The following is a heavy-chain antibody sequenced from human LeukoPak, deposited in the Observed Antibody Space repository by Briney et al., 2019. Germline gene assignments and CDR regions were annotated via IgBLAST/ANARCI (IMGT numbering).Heavy chain of an antibody. V-gene: IGHV3-30*18. CDR2: ISYDGSNK. D-gene: IGHD3-16*01. J-gene: IGHJ4*02. CDR1: GFTFSSYG. Sequence: GRSLRLSCAASGFTFSSYGMHWVRQAPGKGLEWVAVISYDGSNKYYADSMKGRFTISRDNSKNTLYLQMDSLRAEDTAVYYCAKPKYYFDPPFDYWGQGTLVTVSS. CDR3: AKPKYYFDPPFDY.